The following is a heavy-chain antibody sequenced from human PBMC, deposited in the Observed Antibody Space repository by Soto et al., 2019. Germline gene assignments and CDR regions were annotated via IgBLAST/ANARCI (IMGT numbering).Heavy chain of an antibody. D-gene: IGHD3-3*01. Sequence: LSLTCAVYGGSFSGYYWRWIRQPPGKGLEWIGEINHSGSTNYNPSLKSRVTISVDTSKNQFSLKLSSVTAADTAVYYCARSGYDFWSGSAYNWFDPWGQGTLVTVSS. CDR2: INHSGST. V-gene: IGHV4-34*01. J-gene: IGHJ5*02. CDR1: GGSFSGYY. CDR3: ARSGYDFWSGSAYNWFDP.